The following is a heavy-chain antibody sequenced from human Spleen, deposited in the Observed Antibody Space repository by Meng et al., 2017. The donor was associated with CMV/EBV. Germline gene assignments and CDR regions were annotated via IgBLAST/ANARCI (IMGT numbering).Heavy chain of an antibody. CDR1: DFTFSSAW. Sequence: LQLSCADSDFTFSSAWMNWVRQAPGQGLEWVGHIRSKGYGGTTDFAAPVKGSFTISRDDSKNMLYLQMNNLKTEDTAVYYCATQLLGYWGQGTLVTVSS. CDR3: ATQLLGY. J-gene: IGHJ4*02. CDR2: IRSKGYGGTT. D-gene: IGHD1-1*01. V-gene: IGHV3-15*07.